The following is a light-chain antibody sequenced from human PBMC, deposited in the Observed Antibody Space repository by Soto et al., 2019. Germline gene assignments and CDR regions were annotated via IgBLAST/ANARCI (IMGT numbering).Light chain of an antibody. CDR3: QQYNNWPPLT. J-gene: IGKJ1*01. Sequence: EIVMTQSPATLSVSPGERATLSCRASQSVSSDLAWYQQKPGQAPRLLLYGASTRATGIPARFSGSGSGTEFTLTNSSLQSEDFAVDYCQQYNNWPPLTFGQGTKVEIK. CDR1: QSVSSD. V-gene: IGKV3-15*01. CDR2: GAS.